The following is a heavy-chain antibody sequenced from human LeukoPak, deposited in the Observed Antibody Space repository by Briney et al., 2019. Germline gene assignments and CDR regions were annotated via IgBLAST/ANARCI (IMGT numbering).Heavy chain of an antibody. J-gene: IGHJ5*02. D-gene: IGHD6-13*01. V-gene: IGHV4-34*01. Sequence: PSETLFPTCAFYCGSISGYYWSWIRQPPGKGLEWIGEINHSGSTNYNPSLKSRVTISVDTSKNQFSLKLSSVTAADAAVDYRSRGERRAAAERYIRLDPWGQGTLVTVSS. CDR1: CGSISGYY. CDR2: INHSGST. CDR3: SRGERRAAAERYIRLDP.